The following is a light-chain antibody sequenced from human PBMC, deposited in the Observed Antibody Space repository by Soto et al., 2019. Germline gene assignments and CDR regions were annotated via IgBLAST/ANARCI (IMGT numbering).Light chain of an antibody. CDR2: GVS. CDR1: QSVRSDY. J-gene: IGKJ4*01. V-gene: IGKV3-20*01. CDR3: QQYVTWPLT. Sequence: EIVLTQSPDTLSLSPGQRATLSCRASQSVRSDYFAWYQQKPGQAPRVIIFGVSTRATGVPDRFSGSGSGTDFTLTISRLEPEDFALYYCQQYVTWPLTFGGGTKVESK.